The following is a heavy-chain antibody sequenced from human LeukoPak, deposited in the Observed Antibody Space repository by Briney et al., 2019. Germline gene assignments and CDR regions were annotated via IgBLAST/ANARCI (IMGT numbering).Heavy chain of an antibody. V-gene: IGHV3-20*04. CDR1: GFTFDDYG. Sequence: GGSLRLSCAASGFTFDDYGMSWVRQAPGKGLEWVSGINWNGGSTGYADSVKGRFTISRDNAKNSLYLQMNRLRAEDTALYYCARIGLYCTKGVCYSPFDYWGQGTLVTVSS. J-gene: IGHJ4*02. CDR3: ARIGLYCTKGVCYSPFDY. CDR2: INWNGGST. D-gene: IGHD2-8*01.